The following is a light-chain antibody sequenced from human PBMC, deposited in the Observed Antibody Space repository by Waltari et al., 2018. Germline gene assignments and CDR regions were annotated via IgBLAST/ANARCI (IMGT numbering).Light chain of an antibody. CDR1: QSMSTF. Sequence: DIQMTQSPSSLSASVGDRVTITFRANQSMSTFVNWYQQKEGRAPKLRIYAASTLQRGVPSRFSGSGAGSDFTLTISSLQPEDSATYHCQESVSTPKGTFGPGTKVEIK. J-gene: IGKJ3*01. V-gene: IGKV1-39*01. CDR2: AAS. CDR3: QESVSTPKGT.